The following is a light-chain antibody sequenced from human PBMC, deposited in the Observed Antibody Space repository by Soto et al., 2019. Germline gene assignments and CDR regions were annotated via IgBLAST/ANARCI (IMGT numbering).Light chain of an antibody. J-gene: IGKJ2*01. CDR2: LGS. CDR3: MKALQPTQ. V-gene: IGKV2-28*01. CDR1: QSLLHSSGYMY. Sequence: DIVMTQSPLSLPVTPGEPASISCRSSQSLLHSSGYMYLDWYLQKPGQSPQLLIYLGSNRASGVPDRFSGSGSGTDLTLKISRVEAEDVGLYNCMKALQPTQFGQGTKLEIK.